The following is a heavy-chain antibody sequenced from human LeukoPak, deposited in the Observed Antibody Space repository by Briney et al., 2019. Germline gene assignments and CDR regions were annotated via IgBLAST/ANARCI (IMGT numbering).Heavy chain of an antibody. J-gene: IGHJ4*02. CDR1: GFTFSSYA. CDR2: ISGSGGST. D-gene: IGHD3-9*01. CDR3: AKLRYFDWLLSCPFDY. V-gene: IGHV3-23*01. Sequence: GESLRLSCAASGFTFSSYAMSWVRQAPGKGLEWVSAISGSGGSTYYADSVKGRFTISRDNSKNTLYLQMNSLRAEDTAVYHCAKLRYFDWLLSCPFDYWGQGTLVTVSS.